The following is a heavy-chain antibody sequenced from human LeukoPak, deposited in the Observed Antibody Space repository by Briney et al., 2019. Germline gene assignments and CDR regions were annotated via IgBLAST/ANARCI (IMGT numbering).Heavy chain of an antibody. D-gene: IGHD2-15*01. V-gene: IGHV4-59*12. CDR3: ARGPPHIVVVVAANNYYYMDV. J-gene: IGHJ6*03. Sequence: SKTLSLTCTVSGGSISSYYWSWIRQPPGKGLEWIGYIYYSGSTNYNPSLKSRVTISVATSKNQFSLKLSSVTAADTAVYYCARGPPHIVVVVAANNYYYMDVWGKGTTVTVSS. CDR2: IYYSGST. CDR1: GGSISSYY.